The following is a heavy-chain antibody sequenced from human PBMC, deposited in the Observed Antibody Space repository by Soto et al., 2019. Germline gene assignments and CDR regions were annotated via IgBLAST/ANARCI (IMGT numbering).Heavy chain of an antibody. CDR2: IAYDGRNK. J-gene: IGHJ4*02. Sequence: QVQLVESGGGVVQPGRSLRLSCAASGFTFSSYAMHWVRQAPGKGLEWVAVIAYDGRNKYYGDSVKGRFTISRDNSKNTLYLQMNSLRIEDTAVYYCARELERVFDYWGQGTLVTVSS. D-gene: IGHD1-1*01. CDR1: GFTFSSYA. V-gene: IGHV3-30*04. CDR3: ARELERVFDY.